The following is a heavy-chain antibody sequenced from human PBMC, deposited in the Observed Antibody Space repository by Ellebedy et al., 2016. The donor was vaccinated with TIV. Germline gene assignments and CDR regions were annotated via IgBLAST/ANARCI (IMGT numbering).Heavy chain of an antibody. J-gene: IGHJ4*02. CDR2: IFMSGSI. V-gene: IGHV4-4*07. CDR1: GGSFSSYY. D-gene: IGHD3-10*01. Sequence: SETLSLTXTVSGGSFSSYYWSWIRQSAGKGLEWIGRIFMSGSITYNPSLKNRVNMSVDASKTQPSLNLSSVTAADTAVYYCARDGPRYYGSGTINYWGQGTLVTVSS. CDR3: ARDGPRYYGSGTINY.